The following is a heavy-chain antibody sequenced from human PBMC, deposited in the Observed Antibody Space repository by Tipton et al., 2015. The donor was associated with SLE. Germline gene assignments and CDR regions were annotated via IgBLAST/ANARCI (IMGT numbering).Heavy chain of an antibody. Sequence: RSLRLSCTASGFTFDDYAMHWVRQAPGKGLEWVSGISRNSGSIRYADSVKGRFTISRDNAESSLYLQMNSLRGEDTALYYCAKGYCSGGTCYTYGDYWGQGTLVTVSS. CDR2: ISRNSGSI. D-gene: IGHD2-15*01. J-gene: IGHJ4*02. V-gene: IGHV3-9*01. CDR3: AKGYCSGGTCYTYGDY. CDR1: GFTFDDYA.